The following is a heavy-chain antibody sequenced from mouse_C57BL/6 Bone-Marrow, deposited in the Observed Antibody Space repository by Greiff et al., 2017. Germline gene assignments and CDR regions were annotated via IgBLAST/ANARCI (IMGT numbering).Heavy chain of an antibody. J-gene: IGHJ3*01. CDR2: INPSSGYT. CDR1: GYTFTSYT. V-gene: IGHV1-4*01. D-gene: IGHD1-1*01. CDR3: AYYGSSPCAY. Sequence: VQLQQSGAELARPGASVKMSCKASGYTFTSYTMHWVKQRPGQGLEWIGYINPSSGYTKYNQKFKDKATLTADKSSSTAYMQLSRLTFEDSAVLYCAYYGSSPCAYWGKGTLVTVSA.